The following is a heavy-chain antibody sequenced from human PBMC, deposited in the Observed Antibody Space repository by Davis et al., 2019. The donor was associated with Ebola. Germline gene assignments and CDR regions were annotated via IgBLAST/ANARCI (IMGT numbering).Heavy chain of an antibody. Sequence: SETLSLTCTVSGGSISSSSYYWGWIRQPPGKGLGWIGSIYYSGSTNYNPSLKSRVTISVDTSKNTFSMKLSSVTAADPAVYYCARRGRARGMDVWGQGTTVTVSS. V-gene: IGHV4-39*07. CDR1: GGSISSSSYY. J-gene: IGHJ6*02. CDR3: ARRGRARGMDV. CDR2: IYYSGST. D-gene: IGHD3-10*01.